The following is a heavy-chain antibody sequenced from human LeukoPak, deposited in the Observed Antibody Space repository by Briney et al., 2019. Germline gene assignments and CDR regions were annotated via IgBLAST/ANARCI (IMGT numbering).Heavy chain of an antibody. CDR3: ARGGTTVTTLTY. D-gene: IGHD4-17*01. Sequence: ASVKVSCKASGYTFTSYAMHWVRQAPGQRLEWMGWINAGNGNTKYSQKFQGRVTITRDTSASTAYMELSSLRSEDTAVYYCARGGTTVTTLTYWGQGTLVTVSS. J-gene: IGHJ4*02. CDR2: INAGNGNT. V-gene: IGHV1-3*01. CDR1: GYTFTSYA.